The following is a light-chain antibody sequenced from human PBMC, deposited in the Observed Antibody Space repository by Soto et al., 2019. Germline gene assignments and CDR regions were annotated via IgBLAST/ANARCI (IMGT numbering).Light chain of an antibody. Sequence: QSVLTQPPSVSGAQGQRVTISCTGSSSNIGAGYDVHGYQQLPGTAPKRLIYGNSNRPSGVPDRFSGSKSGTSASLAITGLQAEDEADYYCQSYDSSLSGWVFGGGTKLTVL. J-gene: IGLJ3*02. CDR2: GNS. V-gene: IGLV1-40*01. CDR3: QSYDSSLSGWV. CDR1: SSNIGAGYD.